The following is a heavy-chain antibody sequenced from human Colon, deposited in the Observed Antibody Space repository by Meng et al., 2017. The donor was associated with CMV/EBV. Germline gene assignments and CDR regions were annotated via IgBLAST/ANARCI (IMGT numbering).Heavy chain of an antibody. J-gene: IGHJ6*02. CDR2: ISSTSNYI. CDR1: GFTFHTYT. D-gene: IGHD2-2*01. V-gene: IGHV3-21*04. Sequence: GGSLRLSCAASGFTFHTYTMNWVRQAPGKGLEWVSSISSTSNYIYYADLLKGRFTISRDNSKNTLFLQMDSLRAEDTAVYYCAGESGVPNGMDVWGQGTTVTVSS. CDR3: AGESGVPNGMDV.